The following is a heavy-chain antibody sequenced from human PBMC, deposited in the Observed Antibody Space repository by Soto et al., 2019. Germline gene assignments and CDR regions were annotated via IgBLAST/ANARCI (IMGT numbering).Heavy chain of an antibody. CDR2: ISYDGSNK. CDR1: GFTFSSYG. CDR3: AKDLVLCSNGWYYYGMDV. Sequence: QVQLVESGGGVVQPGRSLRLSCAASGFTFSSYGMHWVRQAPGKGLEWVAVISYDGSNKYYADSVTGRFTISRDNSKKTLYLQMNSLRAEDTAVYYCAKDLVLCSNGWYYYGMDVWGQGTTVTVSS. J-gene: IGHJ6*02. D-gene: IGHD4-4*01. V-gene: IGHV3-30*18.